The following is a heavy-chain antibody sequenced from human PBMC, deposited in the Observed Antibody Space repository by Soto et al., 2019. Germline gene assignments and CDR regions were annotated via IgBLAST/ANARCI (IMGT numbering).Heavy chain of an antibody. V-gene: IGHV4-34*01. CDR2: INHTGGT. J-gene: IGHJ5*02. D-gene: IGHD3-3*01. CDR1: GGSVNGYY. Sequence: SETLSLTCAVYGGSVNGYYWNWIHQPPGKGLEWIGEINHTGGTHYNPSLKSRVTMSVDTSKNQFSLRLSSVTAADTAIYYCASRITVFGLLIPPFDPWGQGAQGTVSS. CDR3: ASRITVFGLLIPPFDP.